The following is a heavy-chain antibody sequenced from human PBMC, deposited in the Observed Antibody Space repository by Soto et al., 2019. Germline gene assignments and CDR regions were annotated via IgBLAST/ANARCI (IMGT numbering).Heavy chain of an antibody. Sequence: QLQLQEYGSGLVKPSQTLSLTCAVSGGSISSDGYSWSWIRQPPGKGLEWIGYIYHSGRTYYNPSLKSRVTLSVDRSKNQFSLKLSSVTAADTAVYYCARVPGLWGRGTLVTVSS. CDR3: ARVPGL. CDR2: IYHSGRT. CDR1: GGSISSDGYS. J-gene: IGHJ2*01. V-gene: IGHV4-30-2*01.